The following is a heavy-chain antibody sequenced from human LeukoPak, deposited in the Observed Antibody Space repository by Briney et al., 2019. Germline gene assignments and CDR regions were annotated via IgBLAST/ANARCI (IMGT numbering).Heavy chain of an antibody. J-gene: IGHJ4*02. CDR3: ARGEMGGWYSGRPGPIDY. V-gene: IGHV3-11*04. CDR1: GFIINDYY. D-gene: IGHD1-26*01. Sequence: KPGGSLRLSCAASGFIINDYYMTWIRQTPGKGLEWISDISDTGFTTQYADSVKGRFTISRDNAKNSLYLQMNSLRAEDTAVYYCARGEMGGWYSGRPGPIDYWGQGTLVTVSS. CDR2: ISDTGFTT.